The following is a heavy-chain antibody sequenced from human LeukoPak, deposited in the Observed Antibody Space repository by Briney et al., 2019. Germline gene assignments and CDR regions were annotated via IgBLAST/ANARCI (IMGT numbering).Heavy chain of an antibody. V-gene: IGHV7-4-1*01. D-gene: IGHD4-17*01. Sequence: ASVTVSCTASGYTFTSYAMNWVRQAPGQGLEWMGWINTNTGNPTYAQGFTGRFVFSLDTSVSTAYLQICSLKAEDTAVYYCARDYVYGDNVRFDPWGQGTLVTVSS. J-gene: IGHJ5*02. CDR2: INTNTGNP. CDR3: ARDYVYGDNVRFDP. CDR1: GYTFTSYA.